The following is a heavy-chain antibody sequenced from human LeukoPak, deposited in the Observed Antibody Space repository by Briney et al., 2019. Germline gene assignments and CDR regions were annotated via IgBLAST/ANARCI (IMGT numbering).Heavy chain of an antibody. J-gene: IGHJ6*02. D-gene: IGHD4-17*01. Sequence: RASVKVSCKPSGYSFTAYWIHWVRQAPGQGLEWLGWINPNSGGTNYVQKFQGRVTMTRDTSISTAYLELSRLRSDDTAVYYCCLTVSYSYGMDVWGQGTTVTVSS. V-gene: IGHV1-2*02. CDR3: CLTVSYSYGMDV. CDR1: GYSFTAYW. CDR2: INPNSGGT.